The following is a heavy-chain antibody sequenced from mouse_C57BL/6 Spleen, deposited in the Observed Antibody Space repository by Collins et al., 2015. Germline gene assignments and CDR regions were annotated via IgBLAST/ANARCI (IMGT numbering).Heavy chain of an antibody. Sequence: QVQLQQPGAELVMPGASVKLSCKASGYTFTSYWMHWVKQRPGQGLEWIGEIDPSDSYTNYNQKFKGKSTLTVDKSSSTAYMQLSSLTSEDSAVYYCARSRAYYSNTADYWGQGTTLTVSS. CDR1: GYTFTSYW. CDR2: IDPSDSYT. J-gene: IGHJ2*01. V-gene: IGHV1-69*01. D-gene: IGHD2-5*01. CDR3: ARSRAYYSNTADY.